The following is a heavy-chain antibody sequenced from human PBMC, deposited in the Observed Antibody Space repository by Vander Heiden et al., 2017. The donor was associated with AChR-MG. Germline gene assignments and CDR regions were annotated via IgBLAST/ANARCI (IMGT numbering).Heavy chain of an antibody. J-gene: IGHJ2*01. V-gene: IGHV4-39*01. D-gene: IGHD7-27*01. CDR2: IYNSGST. Sequence: QLQESGPGLVKPSETLSLTCTVSGDSISRSGYYWGWIRQPPGRTLEWIGSIYNSGSTYYNPSLKSRVTMSVDTSKNQISLRLTSVTAADTAMYYCARPGVDFDLWGRGTLVTDSS. CDR1: GDSISRSGYY. CDR3: ARPGVDFDL.